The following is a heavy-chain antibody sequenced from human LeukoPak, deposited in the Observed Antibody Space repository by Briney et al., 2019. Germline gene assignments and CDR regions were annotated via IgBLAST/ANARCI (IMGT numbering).Heavy chain of an antibody. CDR1: GFTFTNYD. D-gene: IGHD6-19*01. CDR3: ARTLPYNSGWALDY. V-gene: IGHV3-33*01. CDR2: IWFDGDNK. Sequence: PGGSLRLSCAASGFTFTNYDMQWVRQAPSKGLEWVAIIWFDGDNKYYGDSVKGRFTISRDNSKNMLYLQMNSLRVEDTALYYCARTLPYNSGWALDYWGQGTLVTVSS. J-gene: IGHJ4*02.